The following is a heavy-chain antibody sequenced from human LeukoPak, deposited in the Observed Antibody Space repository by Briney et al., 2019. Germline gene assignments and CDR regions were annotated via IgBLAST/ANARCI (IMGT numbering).Heavy chain of an antibody. CDR3: AKDRQYHGSGSLFDY. D-gene: IGHD3-10*01. CDR1: GFTFSSYG. CDR2: ISFDGSNK. V-gene: IGHV3-30*18. Sequence: GGSLRLSCAASGFTFSSYGMYWVRQAPGKGLEWVAVISFDGSNKYYADSVKGRFTISRGNSKNTLYLQMNSLRAEDTAVYYCAKDRQYHGSGSLFDYWGQGTLVTVSS. J-gene: IGHJ4*02.